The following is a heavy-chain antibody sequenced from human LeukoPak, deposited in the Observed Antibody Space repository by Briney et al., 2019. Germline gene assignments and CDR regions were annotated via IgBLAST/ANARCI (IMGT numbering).Heavy chain of an antibody. CDR3: ARDSPYDSSGYYYHY. J-gene: IGHJ4*02. CDR1: GGSISSGDYY. D-gene: IGHD3-22*01. Sequence: SQTLSLTCTVSGGSISSGDYYWSWIRQPPGKGLEWIGYIYYSGSTYYNPSLKSRVTISVDTSKNQFSLKLSSVTAADTAVYYCARDSPYDSSGYYYHYWGQGTLVTVSS. CDR2: IYYSGST. V-gene: IGHV4-30-4*08.